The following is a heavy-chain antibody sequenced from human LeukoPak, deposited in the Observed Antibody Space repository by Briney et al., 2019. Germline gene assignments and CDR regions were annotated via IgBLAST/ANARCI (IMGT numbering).Heavy chain of an antibody. CDR2: IYYSGST. Sequence: SETLSLTCTVSGGSISSSSYYWGWIRQPPGKGLEWVGSIYYSGSTYYNPSLKSRVTISVDTSKNQFSLKLSSVTAADTAVYYCARDNTYYYDSSGSDAFDIWGQGTMVTVSS. D-gene: IGHD3-22*01. V-gene: IGHV4-39*07. CDR3: ARDNTYYYDSSGSDAFDI. J-gene: IGHJ3*02. CDR1: GGSISSSSYY.